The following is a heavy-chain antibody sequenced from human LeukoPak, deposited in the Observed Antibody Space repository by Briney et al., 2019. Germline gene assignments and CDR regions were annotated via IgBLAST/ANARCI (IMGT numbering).Heavy chain of an antibody. J-gene: IGHJ4*02. CDR2: ISGSTIYT. Sequence: PGGSLRLSCAASGFIFSDYYMNWIRQAPGKGLEWVSYISGSTIYTKYADSVQGRFTISRDNVQNSLYLQMNNLRAEDTAVYFCARARAGVTTAFVSWGQGTLVTVSS. V-gene: IGHV3-11*06. CDR3: ARARAGVTTAFVS. CDR1: GFIFSDYY. D-gene: IGHD4-17*01.